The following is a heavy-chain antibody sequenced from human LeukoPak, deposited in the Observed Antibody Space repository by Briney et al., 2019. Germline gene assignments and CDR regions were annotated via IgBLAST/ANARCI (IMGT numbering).Heavy chain of an antibody. Sequence: PGGSLRLSCAASEFTFSSYGMHWVRQAPGKGLEWVAFIRSDGSNEYYAGSVKGRFTISRDNFKSTLSLQMNSLRPEDTALYYCARDRTKYRSGGTCYSSYSFDYWGQGTLVTVSS. CDR3: ARDRTKYRSGGTCYSSYSFDY. J-gene: IGHJ4*02. CDR1: EFTFSSYG. V-gene: IGHV3-30*02. D-gene: IGHD2-15*01. CDR2: IRSDGSNE.